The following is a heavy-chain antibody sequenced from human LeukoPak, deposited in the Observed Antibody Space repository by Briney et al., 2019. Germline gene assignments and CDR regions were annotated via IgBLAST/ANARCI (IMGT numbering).Heavy chain of an antibody. Sequence: SETLSLTCAVYGGSFSGYYWSWIRQPPGKGLEWIGEINHSGSTNYNPSLKSRVTISVDTSKNQFSLKLSSVTAADTAVYYCARDSPYSYGTFDYWGQGTLVTVSS. J-gene: IGHJ4*02. V-gene: IGHV4-34*01. D-gene: IGHD5-18*01. CDR3: ARDSPYSYGTFDY. CDR2: INHSGST. CDR1: GGSFSGYY.